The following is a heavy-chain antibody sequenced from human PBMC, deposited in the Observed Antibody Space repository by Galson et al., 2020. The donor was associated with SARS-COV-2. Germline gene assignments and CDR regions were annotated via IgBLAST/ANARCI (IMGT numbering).Heavy chain of an antibody. J-gene: IGHJ4*02. D-gene: IGHD1-26*01. CDR3: ARDALVGTTTSYFDY. CDR1: GFTFSSYT. Sequence: GGSLRLSCAASGFTFSSYTMHWVRQAPGKGLEWVAVISYDGSDKYYADSVKGRFTISRDNSKNTLSLQMNSLRAEDTAVFYCARDALVGTTTSYFDYWGQGTLVTVSS. V-gene: IGHV3-30-3*01. CDR2: ISYDGSDK.